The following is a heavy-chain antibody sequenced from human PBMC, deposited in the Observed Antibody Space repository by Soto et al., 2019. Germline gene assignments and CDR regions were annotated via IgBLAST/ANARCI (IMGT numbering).Heavy chain of an antibody. CDR3: AKGVLSFHYGMEV. CDR1: GFTFNTYP. J-gene: IGHJ6*02. V-gene: IGHV3-23*01. Sequence: GSLRLSCATSGFTFNTYPMTWVRQAPGKGLEWVSSISSTAGRTSSYADSVKGRFAISRDFSDNTVYLQMNNLRVDDTAVYFCAKGVLSFHYGMEVWGQGTTVTVSS. CDR2: ISSTAGRTS. D-gene: IGHD3-10*01.